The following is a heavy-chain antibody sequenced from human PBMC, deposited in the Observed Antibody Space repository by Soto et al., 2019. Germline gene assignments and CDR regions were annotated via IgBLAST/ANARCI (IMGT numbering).Heavy chain of an antibody. J-gene: IGHJ6*02. V-gene: IGHV4-31*03. Sequence: SETLSLTCTVSGGSISSGGYYWSWIRQHPGKGLEWIGYIYYSGSTYYNPSLKSRVTISVDTSKNQFSLKLSSVTAADTAVYCCARDKVEVAAAGNNYYYCDGMDVWGQG. D-gene: IGHD6-13*01. CDR1: GGSISSGGYY. CDR2: IYYSGST. CDR3: ARDKVEVAAAGNNYYYCDGMDV.